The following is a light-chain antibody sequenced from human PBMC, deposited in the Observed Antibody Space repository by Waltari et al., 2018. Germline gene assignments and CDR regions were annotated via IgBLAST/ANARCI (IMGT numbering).Light chain of an antibody. CDR1: QGISMY. CDR2: LTY. CDR3: QQTYTTPLT. V-gene: IGKV1-39*01. Sequence: DIQLTQSPSSLSASVGGRVTITCRASQGISMYLNWYQQKSGKAPKLLIYLTYTWQSGVPPRFSGSGSETDFTLTISNVQPEDSATYYCQQTYTTPLTFGQGTSLEIK. J-gene: IGKJ2*01.